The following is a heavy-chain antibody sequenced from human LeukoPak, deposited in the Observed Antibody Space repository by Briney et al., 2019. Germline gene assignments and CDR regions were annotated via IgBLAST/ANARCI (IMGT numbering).Heavy chain of an antibody. CDR2: IFPIIDMA. D-gene: IGHD5-24*01. CDR3: ARGRGEMATIKGCAFDI. CDR1: GGPFSSYT. V-gene: IGHV1-69*02. J-gene: IGHJ3*02. Sequence: SVKVSCKASGGPFSSYTINWVRLDPGQGLEWMGRIFPIIDMANYAQKFHGRVTVIADKSTNTAYMELSSLRPEDTAVYYCARGRGEMATIKGCAFDIWGQGTMVTVSS.